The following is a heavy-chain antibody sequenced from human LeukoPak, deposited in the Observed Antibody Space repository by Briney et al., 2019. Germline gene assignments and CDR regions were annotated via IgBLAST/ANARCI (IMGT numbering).Heavy chain of an antibody. Sequence: SETLSLTCTVSGCSISSYYWSWLRQPPGKGLEWIGYIYYSGSTSYNPSLKRRVTISVDTSKNQCSLKLSSVTAADTAVYYCASGYVWGSPQTHWGQGTLVTVSS. D-gene: IGHD3-16*01. CDR1: GCSISSYY. J-gene: IGHJ4*02. V-gene: IGHV4-59*01. CDR2: IYYSGST. CDR3: ASGYVWGSPQTH.